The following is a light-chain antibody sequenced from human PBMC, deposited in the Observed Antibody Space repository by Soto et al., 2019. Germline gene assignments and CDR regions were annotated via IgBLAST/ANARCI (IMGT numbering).Light chain of an antibody. CDR2: GAS. Sequence: EIVLTQSPATLYVAPGERVTLSCRASETLISFLAWYQQKPGQAPRLLLYGASTRATGVPARFSGSGSVTDFTLTISSLQSADFAVYNCQSYGDWPFVVGQGTKLEI. V-gene: IGKV3-15*01. CDR3: QSYGDWPFV. CDR1: ETLISF. J-gene: IGKJ2*01.